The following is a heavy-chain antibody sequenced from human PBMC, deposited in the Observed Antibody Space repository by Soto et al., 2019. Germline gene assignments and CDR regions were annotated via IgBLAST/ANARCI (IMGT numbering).Heavy chain of an antibody. V-gene: IGHV3-11*06. Sequence: GGSLRLSCAASGFTFSDYYMSWIRQAPGKGLEWLSYISSSATYAIYADSVKGRFTLSRDNAKNSLYLQMNSLRAEDTAVYYCARNDSSGYLDSWGQGTLVTSPQ. J-gene: IGHJ4*02. CDR3: ARNDSSGYLDS. CDR1: GFTFSDYY. D-gene: IGHD3-22*01. CDR2: ISSSATYA.